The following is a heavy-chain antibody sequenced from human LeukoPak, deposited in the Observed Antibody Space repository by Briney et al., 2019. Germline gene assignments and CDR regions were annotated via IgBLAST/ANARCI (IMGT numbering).Heavy chain of an antibody. Sequence: GESLKTSCKGSGYSFTSYWIGWVRQMPGKGLEWMGIVYPGDSDTRYSPSFQGQVTISADKSISTAYLQWSSLKASDTAIYYCARTDYAKAFDIWGQGTMVTVSS. J-gene: IGHJ3*02. CDR2: VYPGDSDT. V-gene: IGHV5-51*01. CDR1: GYSFTSYW. CDR3: ARTDYAKAFDI. D-gene: IGHD4-17*01.